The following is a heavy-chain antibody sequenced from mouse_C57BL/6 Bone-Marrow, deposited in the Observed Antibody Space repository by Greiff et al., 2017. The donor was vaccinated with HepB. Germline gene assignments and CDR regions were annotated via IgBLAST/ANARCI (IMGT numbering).Heavy chain of an antibody. CDR2: IHPNSGST. CDR3: AREGVYYGNYGFAY. J-gene: IGHJ3*01. D-gene: IGHD2-1*01. CDR1: GYTFTSYW. V-gene: IGHV1-64*01. Sequence: VKLMESGAELVKPGASVKLSCKASGYTFTSYWMHWVKQRPGQGLEWIGMIHPNSGSTNYNEKFKSKATLTVDKSSSTAYMQLSSLTSEDSAVYYCAREGVYYGNYGFAYWGQGTLVTVSA.